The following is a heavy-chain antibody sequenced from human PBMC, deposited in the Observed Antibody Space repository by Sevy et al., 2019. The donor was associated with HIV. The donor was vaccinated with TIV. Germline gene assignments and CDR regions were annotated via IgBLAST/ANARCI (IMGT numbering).Heavy chain of an antibody. V-gene: IGHV1-2*02. CDR1: GYTFSDYY. CDR2: INPNDGVT. Sequence: DSVKVSCKASGYTFSDYYIHWVRQAPGQGLEWMAWINPNDGVTHYAQSFQGGVTLTRDTSVSTAYMEMRGLRYDDTAIYYCARLTTRPTSDLYGMDVWGQGTPVTVSS. CDR3: ARLTTRPTSDLYGMDV. J-gene: IGHJ6*02. D-gene: IGHD4-17*01.